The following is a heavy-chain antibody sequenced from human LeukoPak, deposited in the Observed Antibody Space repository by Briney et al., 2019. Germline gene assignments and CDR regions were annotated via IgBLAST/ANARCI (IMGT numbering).Heavy chain of an antibody. CDR3: AKKVGEGKWFGEFPYYFDN. Sequence: GRSLGLSCAASGFTFSNCGMNWVRQAPGKGLEWVALISYDGSKTYYADSVKGRFTISRDNSKNTLFLQMNSLRADDSAVYYCAKKVGEGKWFGEFPYYFDNWGQGTLVTVSS. CDR1: GFTFSNCG. D-gene: IGHD3-10*01. V-gene: IGHV3-30*18. CDR2: ISYDGSKT. J-gene: IGHJ4*02.